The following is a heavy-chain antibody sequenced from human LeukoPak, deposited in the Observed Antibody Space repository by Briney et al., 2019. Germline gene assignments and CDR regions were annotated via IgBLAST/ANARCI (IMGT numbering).Heavy chain of an antibody. J-gene: IGHJ4*02. V-gene: IGHV3-74*01. D-gene: IGHD3-3*01. Sequence: AGGSLRLSCAASGFTFSSYWMHWVRQAPGQGLVWVSRINSDGSSTGYADSVKGRFTISTDNAKNTLYLQMNSLRAEDTAVYYCARAGGFLEWLLADYFDYWGQGTLVTVSS. CDR1: GFTFSSYW. CDR2: INSDGSST. CDR3: ARAGGFLEWLLADYFDY.